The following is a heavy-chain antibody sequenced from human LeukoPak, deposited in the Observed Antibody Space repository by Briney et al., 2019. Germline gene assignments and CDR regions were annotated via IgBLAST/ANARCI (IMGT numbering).Heavy chain of an antibody. V-gene: IGHV4-39*01. CDR1: GGSISSRSYY. Sequence: SETLSLTCTVSGGSISSRSYYWGWIRQPPGKGLEWIGSIYYSGSTYYNPSLKSRVTISVDTSKNQFSLKLSSVTAAEMAMYYCARLPPEYCSGGSCYSGYFDYWGQGTLVTVSS. J-gene: IGHJ4*02. D-gene: IGHD2-15*01. CDR2: IYYSGST. CDR3: ARLPPEYCSGGSCYSGYFDY.